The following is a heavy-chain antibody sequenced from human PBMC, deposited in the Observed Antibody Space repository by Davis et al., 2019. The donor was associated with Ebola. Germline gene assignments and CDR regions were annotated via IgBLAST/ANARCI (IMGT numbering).Heavy chain of an antibody. J-gene: IGHJ4*02. V-gene: IGHV1-2*02. CDR2: INPNSGGT. CDR1: GYTFTGYY. CDR3: ARGKGYYDSSGYYIGLWGGPFLTLDY. Sequence: ASVKVSCKASGYTFTGYYMHWVRQAPGQGLEWMGWINPNSGGTNYAQKFQGRVTMTRDTSISTAYMELSRLRSDDTAVYYCARGKGYYDSSGYYIGLWGGPFLTLDYWGQGTLVTVSS. D-gene: IGHD3-22*01.